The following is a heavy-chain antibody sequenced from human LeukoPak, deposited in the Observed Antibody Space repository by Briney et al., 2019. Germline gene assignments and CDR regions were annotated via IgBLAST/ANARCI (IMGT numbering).Heavy chain of an antibody. V-gene: IGHV5-51*01. CDR2: IYPGDSDT. CDR1: GYSFTSYW. Sequence: GESLKISCKGSGYSFTSYWIGWVRQMPGKGLEWMGIIYPGDSDTRYSPSFQGQVTISADKSISTAYLQWSRLKASDTALYYCARGPPYSSGWYDFDYWGQGTLVTVSS. J-gene: IGHJ4*02. D-gene: IGHD6-19*01. CDR3: ARGPPYSSGWYDFDY.